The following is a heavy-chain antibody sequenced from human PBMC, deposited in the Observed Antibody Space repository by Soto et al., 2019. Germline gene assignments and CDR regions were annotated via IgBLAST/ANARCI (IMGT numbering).Heavy chain of an antibody. D-gene: IGHD5-12*01. J-gene: IGHJ6*02. V-gene: IGHV3-23*01. Sequence: GGSLRLSCVASGFTFSSYAMTWVRQAPGKGLEWVSAISGGEGSPSYADSVKGRFTISRDNSKNTLYLQMNSLRAEDTAVYYCAKERVATIWDYYYGMDVWGQGTTVTVSS. CDR2: ISGGEGSP. CDR3: AKERVATIWDYYYGMDV. CDR1: GFTFSSYA.